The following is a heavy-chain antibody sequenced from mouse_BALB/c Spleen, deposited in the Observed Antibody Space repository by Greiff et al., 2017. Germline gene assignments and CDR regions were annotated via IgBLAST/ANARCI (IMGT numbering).Heavy chain of an antibody. V-gene: IGHV14-1*02. CDR2: IDPENGNT. J-gene: IGHJ2*01. CDR1: GFNIKDYY. CDR3: ARGGITGYFDY. D-gene: IGHD2-4*01. Sequence: VQLKESGAELVRPGALVKLSCKASGFNIKDYYMHWVKQRPEQGLEWIGWIDPENGNTIYDPKFQGKASITADTSSNTAYLQLSSLTSEDTAVYYCARGGITGYFDYWGQGTTLTVSS.